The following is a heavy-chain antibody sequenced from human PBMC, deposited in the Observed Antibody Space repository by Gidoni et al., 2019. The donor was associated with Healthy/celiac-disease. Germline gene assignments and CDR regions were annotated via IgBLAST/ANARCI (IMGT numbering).Heavy chain of an antibody. D-gene: IGHD2-8*02. CDR1: GFTFSSYA. V-gene: IGHV3-23*01. J-gene: IGHJ4*02. Sequence: EVQLLESGGGLVQPGGSLRLSCAASGFTFSSYAMRWVRQAPGKGLEWVSAISGSGGSTYYADSVKGRFTISRDNSKNTLYLQMNSLRAEDTAVYYCAKDRTDLRSGPLDYWGQGTLVTVSS. CDR3: AKDRTDLRSGPLDY. CDR2: ISGSGGST.